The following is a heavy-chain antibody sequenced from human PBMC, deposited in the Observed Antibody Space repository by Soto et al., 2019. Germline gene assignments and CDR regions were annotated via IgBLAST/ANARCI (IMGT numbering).Heavy chain of an antibody. CDR1: GGTFSSYA. CDR2: IIPIFGTA. V-gene: IGHV1-69*13. Sequence: ASVKVSCKASGGTFSSYAISWVRQAPGQGLEWMGGIIPIFGTANYAQKFQGRVTITADESTSTAYMELSSLRSEDTAVYYCANTARVVVPAAMSSWGNYYYYGMDVWGQGTTVTVSS. J-gene: IGHJ6*02. D-gene: IGHD2-2*01. CDR3: ANTARVVVPAAMSSWGNYYYYGMDV.